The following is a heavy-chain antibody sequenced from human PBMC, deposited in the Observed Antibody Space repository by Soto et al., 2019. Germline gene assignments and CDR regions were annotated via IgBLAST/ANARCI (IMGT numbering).Heavy chain of an antibody. Sequence: GGSLRLSCGASGFTFSSSEMNWVRLAPGKGLEWVSYISSSGSTVYHADSVESRLTISRDNAKNSLFLQMNSLRADDTALYYCAREGSYDTMDYWGLGTLVTVSS. CDR3: AREGSYDTMDY. J-gene: IGHJ4*02. CDR1: GFTFSSSE. CDR2: ISSSGSTV. D-gene: IGHD3-22*01. V-gene: IGHV3-48*03.